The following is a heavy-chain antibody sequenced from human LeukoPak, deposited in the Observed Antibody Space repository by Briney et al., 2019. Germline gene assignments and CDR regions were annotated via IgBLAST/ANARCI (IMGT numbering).Heavy chain of an antibody. Sequence: SETLSLTCAVYGGSFSGYYWSWIRQPPGKGLEWIGEINHSGSTNYNPSLKSRVTISVDTSKNQFSLKLSSVTAADTAVYYCARGEGYCSGGSCPYYFDYWGQATLVTVSS. CDR1: GGSFSGYY. V-gene: IGHV4-34*01. D-gene: IGHD2-15*01. CDR2: INHSGST. CDR3: ARGEGYCSGGSCPYYFDY. J-gene: IGHJ4*02.